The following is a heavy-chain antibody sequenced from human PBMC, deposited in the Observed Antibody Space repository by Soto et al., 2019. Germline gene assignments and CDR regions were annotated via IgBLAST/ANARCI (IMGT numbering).Heavy chain of an antibody. CDR2: INVYNGDI. Sequence: ASVKVSXXAXGXXXXXXXFSWVRQAPGQGLEWMGWINVYNGDIKFAEKFQDRVTMTTDTSTTTAYMELRSLRSDDTAVYYCARVDAAVLPAAMYYFDSWG. V-gene: IGHV1-18*01. CDR1: GXXXXXXX. D-gene: IGHD2-2*03. J-gene: IGHJ4*01. CDR3: ARVDAAVLPAAMYYFDS.